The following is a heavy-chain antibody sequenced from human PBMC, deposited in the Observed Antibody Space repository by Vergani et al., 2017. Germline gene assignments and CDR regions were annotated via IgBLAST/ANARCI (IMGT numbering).Heavy chain of an antibody. CDR1: GFTFSGSA. CDR3: TIAAAGSVGSETLILFDY. J-gene: IGHJ4*02. V-gene: IGHV3-73*01. Sequence: EVQLVESGGGLVQPGGSLKLSCAASGFTFSGSAMHWVRQASGKGLEWVGRIRSKANSYATAYAASVKGRFTISRDDSKNTAYLQMNSLKTEDTAVYYCTIAAAGSVGSETLILFDYWGQGTLVTVSS. CDR2: IRSKANSYAT. D-gene: IGHD6-13*01.